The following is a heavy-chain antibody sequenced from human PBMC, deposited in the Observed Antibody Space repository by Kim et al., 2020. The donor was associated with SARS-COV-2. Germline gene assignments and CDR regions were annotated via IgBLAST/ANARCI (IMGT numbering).Heavy chain of an antibody. CDR2: IKSKTDGGTT. J-gene: IGHJ2*01. CDR3: TTDRVLEELEWYFDL. V-gene: IGHV3-15*01. CDR1: GFTFSNAW. D-gene: IGHD6-13*01. Sequence: GGSLRLSCAASGFTFSNAWMSWVRQAPGKGLEWVGRIKSKTDGGTTDYAAPVKGRFTISRDDSKNTLYLQMNSLKTEDTAVYYCTTDRVLEELEWYFDLWGRGTLVTVSS.